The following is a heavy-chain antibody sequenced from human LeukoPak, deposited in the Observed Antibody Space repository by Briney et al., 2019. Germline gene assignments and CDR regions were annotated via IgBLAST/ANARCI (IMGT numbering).Heavy chain of an antibody. CDR1: GFTFSTYA. D-gene: IGHD3-10*01. J-gene: IGHJ3*02. CDR3: ARGASRITMVRGLSDAFDI. CDR2: ISYDGSNQ. V-gene: IGHV3-30-3*01. Sequence: PGRSLRLSCAASGFTFSTYAMHWIRRAPGTGLEWVAVISYDGSNQYYADSVKGRFTFSRDNSKNTLYLQMNSLRAEDTAVYYCARGASRITMVRGLSDAFDIWGQGTMVTVSS.